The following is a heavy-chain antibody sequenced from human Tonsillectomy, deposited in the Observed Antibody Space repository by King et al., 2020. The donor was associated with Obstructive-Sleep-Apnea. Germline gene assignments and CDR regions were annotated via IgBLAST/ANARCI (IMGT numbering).Heavy chain of an antibody. D-gene: IGHD6-19*01. J-gene: IGHJ4*02. CDR3: ARSSSGSIPYYFDY. V-gene: IGHV1-18*01. CDR2: ISAYNGNA. CDR1: GYTFTSYG. Sequence: QLVQSGTEVKRPGASVKVSCKASGYTFTSYGISWVRQAPGQGPEWMGWISAYNGNANYAQMLQGRVTMTTDTSTSTAYMELRSLRSDDTAVYYWARSSSGSIPYYFDYWGQGTLVTVSS.